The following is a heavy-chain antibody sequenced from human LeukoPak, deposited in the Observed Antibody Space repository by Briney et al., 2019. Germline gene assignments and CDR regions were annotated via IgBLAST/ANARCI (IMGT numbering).Heavy chain of an antibody. D-gene: IGHD3-22*01. J-gene: IGHJ4*02. CDR1: GFTFSSYG. CDR3: ATRQGYYYDSSGYCFFDY. CDR2: ISGSGGST. Sequence: GGSLRLSCAASGFTFSSYGMSWVRQAPGKGLEWVSAISGSGGSTYYADSVKGRFTISRDNSKNTLYLQMNSLRAEDTAVYYCATRQGYYYDSSGYCFFDYWGQGTLVTVSS. V-gene: IGHV3-23*01.